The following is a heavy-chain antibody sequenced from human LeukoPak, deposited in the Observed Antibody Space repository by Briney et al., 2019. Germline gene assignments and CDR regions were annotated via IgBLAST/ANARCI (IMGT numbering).Heavy chain of an antibody. V-gene: IGHV1-69*05. D-gene: IGHD6-13*01. CDR2: IIPIFGTA. J-gene: IGHJ4*02. Sequence: GASVKVSCKASGGTFSSYAISWVRQAPGQGLEWMGGIIPIFGTANYAQKFQGRVTITTDESTSTAYMELSSLRSEDTAVYYCAKVSSSWTYFDCWGQGTLVTVSS. CDR3: AKVSSSWTYFDC. CDR1: GGTFSSYA.